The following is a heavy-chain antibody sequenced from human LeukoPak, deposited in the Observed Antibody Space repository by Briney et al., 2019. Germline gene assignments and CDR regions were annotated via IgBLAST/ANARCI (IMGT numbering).Heavy chain of an antibody. V-gene: IGHV3-23*01. CDR1: GFTFRSYA. D-gene: IGHD6-13*01. Sequence: PGGSLRLSCAASGFTFRSYAMSWVRQAPGKGLEWVSAISASGDSVNYAVSVKGRFTISRDNSKNTLYLQMNSLRAEDTAIYYCAKEILSSSLCLDAFDLWGQGTVVTVSS. CDR2: ISASGDSV. CDR3: AKEILSSSLCLDAFDL. J-gene: IGHJ3*01.